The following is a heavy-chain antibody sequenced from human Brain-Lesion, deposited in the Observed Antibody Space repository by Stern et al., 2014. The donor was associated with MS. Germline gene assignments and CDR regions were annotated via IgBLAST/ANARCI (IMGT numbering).Heavy chain of an antibody. CDR1: GGSVSSDNYY. CDR2: IYYSGTT. V-gene: IGHV4-31*03. CDR3: ARDQFTTSLDV. J-gene: IGHJ6*02. D-gene: IGHD2-2*01. Sequence: VQLVESGPGLVKPSQTLSLTCTVSGGSVSSDNYYWTWIRQHPGKGLEWIGHIYYSGTTYYNPSLKSRVTISIATSKNQFSLNLNSVTAADTAMYYCARDQFTTSLDVWGQGTTVTVSS.